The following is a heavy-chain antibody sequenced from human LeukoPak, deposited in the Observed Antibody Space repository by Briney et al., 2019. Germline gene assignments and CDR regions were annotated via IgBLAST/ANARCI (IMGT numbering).Heavy chain of an antibody. D-gene: IGHD3-10*01. CDR1: GYTFTGYY. V-gene: IGHV1-2*02. Sequence: ASVKVSCKASGYTFTGYYIHWVRQTPGQGLEWMGWSNPNSGGTNSAQKFRGRVTMTRDTSNRQGYMQLTRLRSDDTAVYYCARGHYGSGNYCIDWGQGTLVTVSS. J-gene: IGHJ4*02. CDR3: ARGHYGSGNYCID. CDR2: SNPNSGGT.